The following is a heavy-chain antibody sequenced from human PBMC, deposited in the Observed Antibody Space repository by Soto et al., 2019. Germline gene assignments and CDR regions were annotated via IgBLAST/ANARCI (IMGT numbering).Heavy chain of an antibody. V-gene: IGHV3-30*09. D-gene: IGHD1-26*01. Sequence: QVQLVEAGGGVVQPGRSLRLSCAASGFTFSSYAMHWVCQVPGQVLEWLAVISHEGGSQSFAPSVKGRCVISRDNSKNTLHREMNTMSADDAAVYYCAKDSSGSYAHYFYYWGQGVLVTVSS. CDR1: GFTFSSYA. CDR2: ISHEGGSQ. CDR3: AKDSSGSYAHYFYY. J-gene: IGHJ4*02.